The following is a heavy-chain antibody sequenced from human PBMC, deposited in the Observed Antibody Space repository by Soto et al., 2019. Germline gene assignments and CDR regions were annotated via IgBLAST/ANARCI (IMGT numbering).Heavy chain of an antibody. V-gene: IGHV4-39*01. CDR2: IYYSGSI. D-gene: IGHD3-10*01. CDR1: GGSISSSSYY. CDR3: ASHLWFGELWWFDP. J-gene: IGHJ5*02. Sequence: QLQLQESGPGLVKPSETLSLTCTVSGGSISSSSYYWGWIRQPPGKGLEWIGSIYYSGSIYYNPSLKSRVTISVDTSKNQFSLRLSSVTAADTAMYYCASHLWFGELWWFDPWGQGTLVTVSS.